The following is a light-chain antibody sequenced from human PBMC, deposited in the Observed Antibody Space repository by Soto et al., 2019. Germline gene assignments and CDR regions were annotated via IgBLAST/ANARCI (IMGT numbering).Light chain of an antibody. J-gene: IGLJ1*01. CDR2: EVS. Sequence: QSVLTQPCSQFGTPGLSITIPCAGPSSDVAGYNYVSGYQQPPGQAIKHMIYEVSERPSGVPVRFSGSKSGNTASLTVSGLQAEDEADYCCSSYSGTNYHYVFGTGTKGPV. V-gene: IGLV2-8*01. CDR1: SSDVAGYNY. CDR3: SSYSGTNYHYV.